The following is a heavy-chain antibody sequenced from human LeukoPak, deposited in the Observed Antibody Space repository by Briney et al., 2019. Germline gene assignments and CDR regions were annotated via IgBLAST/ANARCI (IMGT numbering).Heavy chain of an antibody. D-gene: IGHD4-11*01. J-gene: IGHJ4*02. CDR1: GFMISDYE. CDR3: ARPLRRGLQAFDF. V-gene: IGHV3-48*03. Sequence: GGSLRLSCAASGFMISDYEMNWVRQAPGEGLEWVSSISSGGNTVYYRESVKGRFTISRDSADNSLYLQMNSLRAEDTAVYYCARPLRRGLQAFDFWGQGTLVTVSS. CDR2: ISSGGNTV.